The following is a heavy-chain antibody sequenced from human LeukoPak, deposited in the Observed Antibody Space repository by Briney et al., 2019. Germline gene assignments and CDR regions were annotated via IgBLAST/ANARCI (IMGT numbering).Heavy chain of an antibody. V-gene: IGHV4-39*01. J-gene: IGHJ3*02. Sequence: SETLSLTCTVSGGSISTSDFYWGWVRQPPGKGLEWIGNIHHNGNTYFNPSLKSRVTISANMSKNQLSLTLSSVTAADTAVYYCARLLARNTGYFVTLDIWGQGTMVTVSS. D-gene: IGHD3-9*01. CDR2: IHHNGNT. CDR1: GGSISTSDFY. CDR3: ARLLARNTGYFVTLDI.